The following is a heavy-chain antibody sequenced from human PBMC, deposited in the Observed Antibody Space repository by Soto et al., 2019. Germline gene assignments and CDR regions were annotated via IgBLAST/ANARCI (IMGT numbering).Heavy chain of an antibody. CDR2: IDPSDSYT. D-gene: IGHD3-22*01. CDR3: ARYTPSYYYDSSGYYRRAFDI. CDR1: GYSFTSYW. V-gene: IGHV5-10-1*01. J-gene: IGHJ3*02. Sequence: GESLKISCKGSGYSFTSYWISWVRQMPWKGLEWMGRIDPSDSYTNYSPSFQGHVTISADKSISTAYLQWSSLKASDTAMYYCARYTPSYYYDSSGYYRRAFDIWGQGTMVTVSS.